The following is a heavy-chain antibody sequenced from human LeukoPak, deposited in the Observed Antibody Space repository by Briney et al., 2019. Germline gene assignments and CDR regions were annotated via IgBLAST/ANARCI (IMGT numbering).Heavy chain of an antibody. Sequence: GGSLRLSCAASGFTFSSYGMHWVRQAPGKGLEWVAVISYDGSNKYYADSVKGRFTISRDNSKNTLYLQMNSLRAEDTAVYYCARSPDHYYYYYYMDVWGKGTTVTVSS. J-gene: IGHJ6*03. CDR1: GFTFSSYG. CDR2: ISYDGSNK. CDR3: ARSPDHYYYYYYMDV. V-gene: IGHV3-30*03.